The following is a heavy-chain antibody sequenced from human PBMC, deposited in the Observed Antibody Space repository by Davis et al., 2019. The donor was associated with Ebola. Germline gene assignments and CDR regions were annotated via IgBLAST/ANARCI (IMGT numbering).Heavy chain of an antibody. D-gene: IGHD2/OR15-2a*01. J-gene: IGHJ5*02. CDR2: IYYSGST. CDR1: GGSISSSSYY. V-gene: IGHV4-61*01. CDR3: ARGEYYYEVWP. Sequence: PSETLSLTCTVSGGSISSSSYYWSWIRQPPGKGLEWIGYIYYSGSTNYNPSLKSRVTISVDTSKNQFSLKLSSVTAADTAVYYCARGEYYYEVWPWGQGTLVTVSS.